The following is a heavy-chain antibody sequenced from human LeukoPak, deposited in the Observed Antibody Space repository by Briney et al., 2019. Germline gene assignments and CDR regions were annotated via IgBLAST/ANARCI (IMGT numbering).Heavy chain of an antibody. V-gene: IGHV4-38-2*02. J-gene: IGHJ5*02. CDR1: GYSISSGYY. CDR3: ARDKYSSSWGGHWFDP. CDR2: IYHSGST. D-gene: IGHD6-13*01. Sequence: SETLSLTCAVSGYSISSGYYWGWIRPPPGKGLEWIGSIYHSGSTYYNPSLKSRVTISVDTSKNQFSLKLSSVTAADTAVYYCARDKYSSSWGGHWFDPWGQGTLVTVSS.